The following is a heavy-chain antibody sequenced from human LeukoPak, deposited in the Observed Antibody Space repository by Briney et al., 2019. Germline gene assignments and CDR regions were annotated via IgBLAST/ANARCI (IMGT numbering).Heavy chain of an antibody. Sequence: SGGSLRLSCAASGFTVSSNYMSWVRQAPGKGLEWVANIKQDGGEEYYVDSVKGRFTISRDNAKNSLYLQMNSLRAEDTAVYYCVIALAGRDYGWDVWGQGTTVTVSS. CDR1: GFTVSSNY. D-gene: IGHD6-19*01. J-gene: IGHJ6*02. CDR2: IKQDGGEE. V-gene: IGHV3-7*03. CDR3: VIALAGRDYGWDV.